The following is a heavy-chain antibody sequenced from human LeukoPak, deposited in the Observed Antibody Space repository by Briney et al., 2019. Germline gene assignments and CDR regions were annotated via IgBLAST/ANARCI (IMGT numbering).Heavy chain of an antibody. D-gene: IGHD4-11*01. J-gene: IGHJ5*02. CDR1: GFTFSNYW. Sequence: GGSLRLSCAASGFTFSNYWMSWVRQAPGRGLEWVSAISASGATTHYTDSVKGRFTISRDNSKNILYLQMNNLRADDTAVYYCAKDPRGNYVAWLDPWGQGALVTVSS. CDR2: ISASGATT. V-gene: IGHV3-23*01. CDR3: AKDPRGNYVAWLDP.